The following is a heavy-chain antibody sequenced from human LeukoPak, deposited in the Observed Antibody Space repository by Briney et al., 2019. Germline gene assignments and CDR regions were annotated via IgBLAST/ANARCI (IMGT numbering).Heavy chain of an antibody. V-gene: IGHV4-4*07. CDR2: IYTSGST. J-gene: IGHJ4*02. Sequence: GSLRLSCAASGFTFSSYAMSWVRQAPGKGLEWIGRIYTSGSTNYNPSLKSRVTMSVDTSKNQFSLKLSSVTAADTAVYYCAREARAVAGNGDFDYWGQGTLVTVSS. CDR3: AREARAVAGNGDFDY. CDR1: GFTFSSYA. D-gene: IGHD6-19*01.